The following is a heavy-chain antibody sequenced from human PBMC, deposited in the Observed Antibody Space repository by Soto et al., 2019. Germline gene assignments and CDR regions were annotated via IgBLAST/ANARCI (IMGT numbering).Heavy chain of an antibody. CDR2: ISAHNGNT. D-gene: IGHD2-8*01. J-gene: IGHJ4*02. V-gene: IGHV1-18*01. CDR1: GYTFTSYG. Sequence: QVHLVQSGAEVKKPGASVKVSCKGSGYTFTSYGITWVRQAPGQGLEWMGWISAHNGNTNYAQKLQGRVTVTRDTSTSTAYMVLRGLRSDDTAVYYSARGMYGHYWGQGALVTVSS. CDR3: ARGMYGHY.